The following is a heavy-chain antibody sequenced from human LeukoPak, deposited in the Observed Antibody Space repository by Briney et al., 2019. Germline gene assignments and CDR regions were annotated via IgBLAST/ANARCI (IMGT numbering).Heavy chain of an antibody. CDR2: INWNGESR. J-gene: IGHJ4*02. V-gene: IGHV3-9*01. CDR1: GFTFDDYA. CDR3: VKGASAYTYGYWYDY. D-gene: IGHD5-18*01. Sequence: PGGSLRLSCAASGFTFDDYAMHWVRQAPGKGFEWVSSINWNGESRDYADSVKGRFTISRDNARNSLYLQMNSLRYEDTALYYCVKGASAYTYGYWYDYWGQGTRVTVSS.